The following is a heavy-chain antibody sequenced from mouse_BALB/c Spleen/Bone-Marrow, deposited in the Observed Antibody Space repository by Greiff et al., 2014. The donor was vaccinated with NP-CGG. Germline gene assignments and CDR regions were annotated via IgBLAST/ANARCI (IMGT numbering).Heavy chain of an antibody. CDR2: INPSNGGT. CDR3: TRLPH. V-gene: IGHV1S81*02. CDR1: GYTFTNYY. Sequence: QVQLEDSGAELVKPGASVKLSCRASGYTFTNYYMYWVKQRPGQGLEWIGEINPSNGGTNFNEKFKSKATLTVDKSSSTAYMQLSSLTSEDSAVYYCTRLPHWGQGTSVTVSS. J-gene: IGHJ4*01. D-gene: IGHD5-1*01.